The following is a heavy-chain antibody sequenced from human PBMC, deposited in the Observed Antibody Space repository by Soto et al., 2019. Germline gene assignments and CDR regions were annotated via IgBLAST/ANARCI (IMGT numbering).Heavy chain of an antibody. CDR2: ISAYNGNT. V-gene: IGHV1-18*01. J-gene: IGHJ6*02. Sequence: ASVKVSCKASGYTFTSYGISWVRQAPGQGLEWMGWISAYNGNTNYAQKLQGRVTMTTDKSTSTAYMELSSLRSEDTAVYYCATAPHYDFWSGPLTCYYYGMDVWGQGTMVTVSS. D-gene: IGHD3-3*01. CDR1: GYTFTSYG. CDR3: ATAPHYDFWSGPLTCYYYGMDV.